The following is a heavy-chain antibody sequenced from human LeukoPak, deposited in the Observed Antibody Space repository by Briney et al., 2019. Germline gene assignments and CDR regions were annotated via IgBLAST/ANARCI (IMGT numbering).Heavy chain of an antibody. CDR3: AKDRYSNYGNWFDP. J-gene: IGHJ5*02. Sequence: PGGSLRLSCAASGFTFSNYAMNWVRQAPGKGLEWVSGISGSGGSTYYVDSVKGRFTISRDNSKNTLYLQMISLRAEDTAVYYCAKDRYSNYGNWFDPWGQGTLVTVFS. D-gene: IGHD4-11*01. V-gene: IGHV3-23*01. CDR2: ISGSGGST. CDR1: GFTFSNYA.